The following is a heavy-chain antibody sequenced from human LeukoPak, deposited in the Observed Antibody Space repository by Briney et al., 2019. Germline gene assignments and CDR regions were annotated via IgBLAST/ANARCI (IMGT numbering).Heavy chain of an antibody. CDR1: GGSFSGYY. V-gene: IGHV4-34*01. D-gene: IGHD1-26*01. Sequence: SETLSLTCAVYGGSFSGYYWSWIRQPPGKGLEWIGEINHSGSTNYNPSLKSRVTISVDKSKNQFSLKLSSVTAADTAVYYCARVVGGAAMGPFDYWGQGTLVTVSS. CDR3: ARVVGGAAMGPFDY. CDR2: INHSGST. J-gene: IGHJ4*02.